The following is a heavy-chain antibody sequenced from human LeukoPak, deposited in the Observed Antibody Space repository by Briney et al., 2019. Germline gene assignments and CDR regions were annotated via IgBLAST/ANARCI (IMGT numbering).Heavy chain of an antibody. Sequence: SETLSLTCPVSGGSISSYYWSWIRQPPGKGLEWIGYIYYSGSTNYNPSLESRVTISVDTSKNQFSLKLSSVTAADTAVYYCARGYYDFWSDSNWFDPWGQGTLVTVSS. CDR3: ARGYYDFWSDSNWFDP. CDR2: IYYSGST. CDR1: GGSISSYY. D-gene: IGHD3-3*01. V-gene: IGHV4-59*01. J-gene: IGHJ5*02.